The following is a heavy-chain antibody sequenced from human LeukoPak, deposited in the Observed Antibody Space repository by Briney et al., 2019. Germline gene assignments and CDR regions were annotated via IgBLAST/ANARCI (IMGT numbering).Heavy chain of an antibody. CDR1: GGSISSSSYC. V-gene: IGHV4-39*01. J-gene: IGHJ6*02. CDR2: IYYSASS. Sequence: KPSETLSLTCTVSGGSISSSSYCWVWIRQPPGKGLEWIGSIYYSASSNYNPSLKSRVTISVDTSKNQFSLKLSSVTAAATAVYYCASPGYCSSTSCSYYYYYGMDVWGQGTTVTVSS. D-gene: IGHD2-2*01. CDR3: ASPGYCSSTSCSYYYYYGMDV.